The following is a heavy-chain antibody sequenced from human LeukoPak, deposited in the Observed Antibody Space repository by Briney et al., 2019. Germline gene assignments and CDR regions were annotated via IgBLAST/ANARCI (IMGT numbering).Heavy chain of an antibody. D-gene: IGHD2-8*01. CDR1: GYTFTSYD. V-gene: IGHV1-8*01. J-gene: IGHJ3*02. CDR2: MIPNSGNT. CDR3: ARRMADHDAFDI. Sequence: ASVKVSFKASGYTFTSYDINWVRQATGQGLEWMGWMIPNSGNTGYAQKFQGRVTMTRDTSISTAYMALSSLRADNTAVYYCARRMADHDAFDIWGQGTMVTVSS.